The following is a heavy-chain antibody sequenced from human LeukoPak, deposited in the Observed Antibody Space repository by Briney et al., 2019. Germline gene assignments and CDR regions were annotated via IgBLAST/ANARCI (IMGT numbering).Heavy chain of an antibody. CDR2: IYYSGST. V-gene: IGHV4-59*01. CDR3: ASWGRYYGMDV. D-gene: IGHD3-16*01. J-gene: IGHJ6*02. Sequence: SETLSLTCTVSGGSISSYYWSWIRQPPGKGLEWIGYIYYSGSTNYNPSLKSRVTISVDTSKNQFSLKLSSATAADTAVYYCASWGRYYGMDVWGQGTTVTVSS. CDR1: GGSISSYY.